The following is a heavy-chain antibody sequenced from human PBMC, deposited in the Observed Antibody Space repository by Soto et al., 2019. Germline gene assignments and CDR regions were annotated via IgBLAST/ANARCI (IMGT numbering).Heavy chain of an antibody. J-gene: IGHJ4*02. Sequence: EVQLVESGGGLVQPGGSLRLSCSASGFTISSYAMHWVRQAPGKGLEYVSVTYSKGGSTYYADSVKGRFTISTDNSKNTLNLQISSLRAEDTAVYYGVRDLWGFDYWGQGTLVTVSS. V-gene: IGHV3-64D*08. CDR2: TYSKGGST. CDR3: VRDLWGFDY. CDR1: GFTISSYA. D-gene: IGHD2-21*01.